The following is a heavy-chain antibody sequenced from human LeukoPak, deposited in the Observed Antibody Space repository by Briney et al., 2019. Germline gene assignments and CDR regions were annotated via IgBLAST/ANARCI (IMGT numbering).Heavy chain of an antibody. J-gene: IGHJ4*02. Sequence: GGSLRLSCAASGFTFSNAWMSWVRQAPGKGLEWVDRIKSKTDGGTTDYAAPVKGRFTISRDDSKNTLYLQMNSLKTEDTAVYYCTTETEDFWSGYRDYWGQGTLVTVSS. D-gene: IGHD3-3*01. CDR1: GFTFSNAW. V-gene: IGHV3-15*01. CDR2: IKSKTDGGTT. CDR3: TTETEDFWSGYRDY.